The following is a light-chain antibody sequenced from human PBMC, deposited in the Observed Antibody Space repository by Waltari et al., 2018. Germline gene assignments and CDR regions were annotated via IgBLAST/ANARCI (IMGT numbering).Light chain of an antibody. V-gene: IGKV3-20*01. Sequence: SCRASQIVRRILAWYQQKPGQAPRLLIFGASTRATGIPDRFSGSGSGTDFSLTISRLEPEDFAVYYCQHYVRLPATFGQGTKVEIK. CDR1: QIVRRI. CDR2: GAS. CDR3: QHYVRLPAT. J-gene: IGKJ1*01.